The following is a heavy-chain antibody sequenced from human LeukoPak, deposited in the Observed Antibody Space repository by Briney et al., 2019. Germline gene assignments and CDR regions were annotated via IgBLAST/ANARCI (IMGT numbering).Heavy chain of an antibody. CDR2: ISAYNGNT. CDR3: ARLGVNGHSDFWSGYTGKFDY. Sequence: WASAKVSCKASGYTFTSYGISWVRQAPGQGLEWMGWISAYNGNTNYAQKLQGRVTMTTDTSTSTAYMELRSLRSDDTAVYYCARLGVNGHSDFWSGYTGKFDYWGQGTLVTVSS. J-gene: IGHJ4*02. D-gene: IGHD3-3*01. V-gene: IGHV1-18*01. CDR1: GYTFTSYG.